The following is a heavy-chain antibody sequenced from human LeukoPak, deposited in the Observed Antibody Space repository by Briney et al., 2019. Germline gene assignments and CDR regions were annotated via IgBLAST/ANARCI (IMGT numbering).Heavy chain of an antibody. V-gene: IGHV3-23*01. Sequence: GGSLRLSCVASRLTFKNYAMTWVRQAPGKGLHWVSSITGNAGATYYADSVKGRSTMSRDNSRNTLYLQMDSLRAEDTAVYYCANDPNGDYIGAFDAWGQGTMVTVSS. J-gene: IGHJ3*01. CDR3: ANDPNGDYIGAFDA. D-gene: IGHD2-8*01. CDR2: ITGNAGAT. CDR1: RLTFKNYA.